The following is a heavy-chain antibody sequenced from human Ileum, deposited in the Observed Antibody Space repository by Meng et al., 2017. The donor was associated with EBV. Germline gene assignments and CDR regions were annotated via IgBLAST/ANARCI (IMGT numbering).Heavy chain of an antibody. D-gene: IGHD3-22*01. V-gene: IGHV4-28*01. CDR3: ARNVPGTSAYYD. J-gene: IGHJ4*02. CDR2: IYYSGST. Sequence: QVALQESGPGLVKPSDPLSLTCAVSGYSISSTNWWGWIRQPPGKGLEWIGYIYYSGSTSYNPSLKSRVTMSVDTSKNQFSLNLNSVTAVDTAVYYCARNVPGTSAYYDWGQGTLVTVSS. CDR1: GYSISSTNW.